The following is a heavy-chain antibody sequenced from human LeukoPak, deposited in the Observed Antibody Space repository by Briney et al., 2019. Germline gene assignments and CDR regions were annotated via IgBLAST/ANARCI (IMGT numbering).Heavy chain of an antibody. D-gene: IGHD5-12*01. V-gene: IGHV3-48*03. CDR1: GINFSNSE. Sequence: PGGSLILSCAASGINFSNSEMNWVRQAPGKGLECISYISASGRTIYYGDSVKGRFIISIDNANNSLYLQMSSLRVEDTGFYYCAREWSGYRRNWFDPWGQGVLVTVSS. CDR2: ISASGRTI. J-gene: IGHJ5*02. CDR3: AREWSGYRRNWFDP.